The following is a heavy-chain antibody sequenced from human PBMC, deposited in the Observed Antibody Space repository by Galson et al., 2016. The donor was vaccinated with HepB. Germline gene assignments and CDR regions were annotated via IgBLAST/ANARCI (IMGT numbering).Heavy chain of an antibody. CDR2: IYPGDSDT. CDR1: AYRFSSYW. Sequence: QSGAEVKKPGESLKISCKGSAYRFSSYWIGWLRQMPGEGLEWMGIIYPGDSDTRYSPSFQGQVTISAVKSISTAYLQWDSLKASDTAMYDCARLTSGSGFDYWGQGTLVTVSS. V-gene: IGHV5-51*01. J-gene: IGHJ4*02. D-gene: IGHD1-26*01. CDR3: ARLTSGSGFDY.